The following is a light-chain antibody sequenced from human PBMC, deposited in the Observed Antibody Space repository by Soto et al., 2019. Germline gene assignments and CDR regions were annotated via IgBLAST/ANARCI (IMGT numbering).Light chain of an antibody. Sequence: QSALIQPASVSGSPGQSITISCTGTSSDIGGYNYVSWYQQHPGKAPKLIIYDVSNRPSGVSNRFSGSKSGNTASLTISGLQAEDEADYYCSSYTSSTTGVFGGGTKLTVL. CDR1: SSDIGGYNY. J-gene: IGLJ3*02. CDR2: DVS. CDR3: SSYTSSTTGV. V-gene: IGLV2-14*01.